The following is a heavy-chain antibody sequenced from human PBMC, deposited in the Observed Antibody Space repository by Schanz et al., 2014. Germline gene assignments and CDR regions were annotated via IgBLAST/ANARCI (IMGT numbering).Heavy chain of an antibody. CDR3: ARGGFGEVSYFDY. CDR1: GFTFSDAW. V-gene: IGHV3-23*01. CDR2: ISSGGGST. D-gene: IGHD3-10*01. Sequence: EVQLLESGGGLVKPGGFLRLSCAASGFTFSDAWMSWVRQAPGKGLEWVSSISSGGGSTYYADSVKGRFTISRDNSKNTLYLQMNSLRPEDTAVYYCARGGFGEVSYFDYWGQGTLVTVSS. J-gene: IGHJ4*02.